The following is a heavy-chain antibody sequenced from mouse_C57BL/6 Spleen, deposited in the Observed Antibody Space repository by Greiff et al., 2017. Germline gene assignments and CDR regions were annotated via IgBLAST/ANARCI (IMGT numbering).Heavy chain of an antibody. Sequence: EVKLVESGGGLVKPGGSLKLSCAASGFTFSSYAMSWVRQTPEKRLEWVATLSDGGSYTYYPDNVKGRFTISRDNAKNNLYLQMSHLKSEDTAMYYCARQDDYDPLDYWGQGTTLTVSS. V-gene: IGHV5-4*03. J-gene: IGHJ2*01. CDR2: LSDGGSYT. D-gene: IGHD2-4*01. CDR1: GFTFSSYA. CDR3: ARQDDYDPLDY.